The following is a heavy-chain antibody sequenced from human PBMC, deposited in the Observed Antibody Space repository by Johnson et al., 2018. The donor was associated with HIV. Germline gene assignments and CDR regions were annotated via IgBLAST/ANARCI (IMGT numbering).Heavy chain of an antibody. Sequence: VQLVESGGDLVQPGGSLRLSCAASGFTFSRYWMHWVRQAPGKGLVWVSRINSDGSSTSYADSVKGRFTISRDNAKNTLYLQMNSLRAEDTAVYYFGSLGGYIGYGHDAFDIWGQGTMVTVSS. CDR1: GFTFSRYW. CDR2: INSDGSST. CDR3: GSLGGYIGYGHDAFDI. J-gene: IGHJ3*02. V-gene: IGHV3-74*01. D-gene: IGHD5-12*01.